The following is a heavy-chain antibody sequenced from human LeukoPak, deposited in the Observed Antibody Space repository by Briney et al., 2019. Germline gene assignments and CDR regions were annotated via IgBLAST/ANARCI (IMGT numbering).Heavy chain of an antibody. CDR2: ISSSSSYI. CDR3: ARGGTAMVMLSPKDDY. D-gene: IGHD5-18*01. CDR1: GFTFSSYS. V-gene: IGHV3-21*01. J-gene: IGHJ4*02. Sequence: KPGGSLILSCAASGFTFSSYSMNWVRQAPGKGLEWVSSISSSSSYIYYADSVKGRFTISRDNAKNSLYLQMNSLRAEDTAVYYCARGGTAMVMLSPKDDYSGQGTLVTVSS.